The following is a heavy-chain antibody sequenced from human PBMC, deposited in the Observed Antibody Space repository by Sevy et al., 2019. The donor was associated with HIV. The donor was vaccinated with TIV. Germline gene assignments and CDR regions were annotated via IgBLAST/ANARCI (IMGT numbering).Heavy chain of an antibody. J-gene: IGHJ4*02. CDR3: ARVDNSGTYVLY. D-gene: IGHD3-10*01. CDR2: HYHSDST. CDR1: GGSIPGHY. V-gene: IGHV4-59*11. Sequence: SETLSLTCAVSGGSIPGHYWSWIRQTPQKGLEWIGYHYHSDSTKYNPSLKSRDTISVHTSKNQFFLNLSPVTAADTAVYYCARVDNSGTYVLYWGQGIRVTVSS.